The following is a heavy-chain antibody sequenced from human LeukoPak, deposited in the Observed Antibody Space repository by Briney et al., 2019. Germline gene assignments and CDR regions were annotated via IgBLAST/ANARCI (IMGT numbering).Heavy chain of an antibody. Sequence: PGGSLRLSCAASGFTFSDHFMDWVRQAPGKGLEWVGRIKSKSDGGTTDYDASVKGRFTISRDDSKNTLLLQMNSLKIEDTAVYYCATSDFAYWGRGTLVTVSS. CDR1: GFTFSDHF. CDR3: ATSDFAY. V-gene: IGHV3-15*01. J-gene: IGHJ4*02. CDR2: IKSKSDGGTT.